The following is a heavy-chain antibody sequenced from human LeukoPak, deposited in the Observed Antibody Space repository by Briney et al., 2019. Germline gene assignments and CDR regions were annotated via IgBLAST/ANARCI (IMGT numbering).Heavy chain of an antibody. J-gene: IGHJ3*02. D-gene: IGHD5-12*01. Sequence: PGGSLRLSCTASGFTPSSYEMSWIRQAPGKGLEWVSSISSSSSYIYYADSVKGRFTISRDNAKNSLYLQMNSLRAEDTAVYYCARDPLDISRWANAFDIWGQGTTVIVSS. CDR2: ISSSSSYI. CDR1: GFTPSSYE. CDR3: ARDPLDISRWANAFDI. V-gene: IGHV3-21*01.